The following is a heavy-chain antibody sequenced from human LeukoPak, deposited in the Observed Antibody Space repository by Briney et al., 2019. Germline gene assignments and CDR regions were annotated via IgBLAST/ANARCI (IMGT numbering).Heavy chain of an antibody. J-gene: IGHJ4*02. CDR3: ARDRTAVKVLDY. Sequence: GGSLRLSCAASGFTFSTYSMNWVRQAPGKGLELVSSICSSSSYIYYADSVMGRFTISRDNAKNSLYLQMNSLRAEDTAVYYCARDRTAVKVLDYWGQGTLVTVSS. D-gene: IGHD4-11*01. CDR1: GFTFSTYS. CDR2: ICSSSSYI. V-gene: IGHV3-21*01.